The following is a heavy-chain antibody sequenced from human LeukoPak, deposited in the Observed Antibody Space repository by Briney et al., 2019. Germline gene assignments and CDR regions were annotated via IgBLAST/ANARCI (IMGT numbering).Heavy chain of an antibody. J-gene: IGHJ4*02. Sequence: PGGSLRLSCAGAGFTFSTHTINWVRQAPGKGLEWVSSISSSSAYIYYADSVKGRFTISRNNAKNSLYLQMNSLRAEDTAVYYCARDTCSGGSCYSDYWGQGTLVTVSS. CDR2: ISSSSAYI. V-gene: IGHV3-21*01. CDR1: GFTFSTHT. D-gene: IGHD2-15*01. CDR3: ARDTCSGGSCYSDY.